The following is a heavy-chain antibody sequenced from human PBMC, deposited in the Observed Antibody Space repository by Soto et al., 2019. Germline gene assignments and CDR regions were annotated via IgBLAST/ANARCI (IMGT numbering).Heavy chain of an antibody. CDR2: VSYSGRT. J-gene: IGHJ5*02. Sequence: SXTLSLTCTVSSDSTGKYYWSWIRQPPGKGLEWIGYVSYSGRTTYNPSLNNRVTISLDTSKNQFSLKLTSVTSADTAVYYCARDLYSSNFDPWGLGILVTSPQ. D-gene: IGHD6-13*01. V-gene: IGHV4-59*01. CDR3: ARDLYSSNFDP. CDR1: SDSTGKYY.